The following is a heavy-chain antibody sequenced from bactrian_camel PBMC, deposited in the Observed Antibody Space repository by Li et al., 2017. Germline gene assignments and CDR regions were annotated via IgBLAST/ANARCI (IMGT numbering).Heavy chain of an antibody. J-gene: IGHJ4*01. CDR1: RYLFSGSF. Sequence: DVQLVESGGGSVQAGGSLRLSCAASRYLFSGSFCMGWFRQAPGKLREGVAAIYRGGRTTYYPDSVKGRFTMSQDNVTNTVYLEMNSLKPEDTAMYYCAADARQYAGSWRSLVADSFDYWGQGTQVTVS. D-gene: IGHD6*01. CDR2: IYRGGRTT. V-gene: IGHV3S40*01. CDR3: AADARQYAGSWRSLVADSFDY.